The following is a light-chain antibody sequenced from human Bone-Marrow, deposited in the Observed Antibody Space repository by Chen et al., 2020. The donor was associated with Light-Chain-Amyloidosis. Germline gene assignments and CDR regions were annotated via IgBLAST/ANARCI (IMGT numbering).Light chain of an antibody. J-gene: IGLJ2*01. CDR1: SSNIGAGYD. V-gene: IGLV1-40*01. Sequence: QSVLTQPPSVSGAPGQRVTISCTGSSSNIGAGYDVHGYQQLPGTAPKLLIYGNITRPSGVPDRFSGSKSGTSASLAITGLQAEDEADYYCQSYDSSLSVVFGGGTKLTVL. CDR3: QSYDSSLSVV. CDR2: GNI.